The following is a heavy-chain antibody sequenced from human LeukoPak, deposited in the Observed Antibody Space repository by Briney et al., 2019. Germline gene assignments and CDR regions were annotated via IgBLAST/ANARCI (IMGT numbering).Heavy chain of an antibody. CDR2: IIPIFGTA. CDR3: ARDFIGSGSSYAGFDY. V-gene: IGHV1-69*06. J-gene: IGHJ4*02. Sequence: ASVKVSCKASGGTFSSYAISWVRQAPGQGLEWMGGIIPIFGTASYAQKFQGRVTITADKSTSTAYMELSSLRSEDTAVYYCARDFIGSGSSYAGFDYWGQGTLVTVSS. D-gene: IGHD3-10*01. CDR1: GGTFSSYA.